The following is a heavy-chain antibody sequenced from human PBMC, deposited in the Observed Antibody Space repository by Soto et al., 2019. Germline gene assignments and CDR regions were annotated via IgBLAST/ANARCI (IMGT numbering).Heavy chain of an antibody. V-gene: IGHV4-59*01. J-gene: IGHJ6*02. Sequence: SETLPLTCTVSGGSISSYYWSWIRQPPGKGLEWIGYIYYSGSTNYNPSLKSRVTISVDTSKNQFSLKLSSVTAADTAVYYCARENYRMDVWGQGTRVTVSS. CDR1: GGSISSYY. CDR3: ARENYRMDV. CDR2: IYYSGST.